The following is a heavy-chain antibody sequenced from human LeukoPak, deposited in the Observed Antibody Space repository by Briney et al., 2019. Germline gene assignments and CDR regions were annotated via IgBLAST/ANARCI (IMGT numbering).Heavy chain of an antibody. J-gene: IGHJ4*02. CDR3: ARDRSWRRGYSGYDTNFDY. Sequence: GGSLRLSCAASGFTFSSYWMSWVRQAPGRGLEWVANIKQDGSEKYYVDSGKGLFTILKDNAKNSLYLKMNSLRAEDTAVYYCARDRSWRRGYSGYDTNFDYWGQGTLVTVSS. D-gene: IGHD5-12*01. CDR1: GFTFSSYW. CDR2: IKQDGSEK. V-gene: IGHV3-7*01.